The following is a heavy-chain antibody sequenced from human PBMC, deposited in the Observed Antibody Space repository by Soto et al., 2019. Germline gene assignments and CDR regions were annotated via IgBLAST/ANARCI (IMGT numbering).Heavy chain of an antibody. CDR3: ARVGGYSGYGYTDY. Sequence: EVQLVESGGGLVKPGGSLRLSCAASGFTFSSYSMNWVRQAPGKGLEWVSSITSSSSYIYYADSVKGRFTISRDNAKNSLHLQMNSLKAEDTAVYYCARVGGYSGYGYTDYWGQGTLVTVSS. CDR1: GFTFSSYS. CDR2: ITSSSSYI. V-gene: IGHV3-21*01. J-gene: IGHJ4*02. D-gene: IGHD5-12*01.